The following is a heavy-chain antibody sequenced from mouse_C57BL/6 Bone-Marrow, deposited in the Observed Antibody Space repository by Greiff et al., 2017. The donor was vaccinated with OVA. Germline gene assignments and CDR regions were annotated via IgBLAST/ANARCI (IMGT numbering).Heavy chain of an antibody. CDR3: ASEGSLSMRLRRGYYFDY. Sequence: EVKLVESEGGLVQPGSSMKLSCTASGFTFSDYYMAWVRQVPEKGLEWVANINYDGSSTYYLDSLKSRFIISRDNAKNILYLQMSSLKSEDTATYYCASEGSLSMRLRRGYYFDYWGQGTTLTVSS. CDR2: INYDGSST. J-gene: IGHJ2*01. D-gene: IGHD2-4*01. CDR1: GFTFSDYY. V-gene: IGHV5-16*01.